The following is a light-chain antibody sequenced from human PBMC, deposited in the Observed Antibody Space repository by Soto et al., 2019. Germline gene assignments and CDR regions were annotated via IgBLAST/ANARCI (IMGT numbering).Light chain of an antibody. CDR3: GTWDTSLSAEV. J-gene: IGLJ2*01. CDR2: DSN. V-gene: IGLV1-51*01. CDR1: SSNIGNNY. Sequence: QSVLTQPPSVSAAPGQQVTISCSGSSSNIGNNYVSWYQQLPGTAPKLLIYDSNKRPSGIPDRFSGSKSGTSATLGITGLQTGDEADYYCGTWDTSLSAEVFGGGTQLTVL.